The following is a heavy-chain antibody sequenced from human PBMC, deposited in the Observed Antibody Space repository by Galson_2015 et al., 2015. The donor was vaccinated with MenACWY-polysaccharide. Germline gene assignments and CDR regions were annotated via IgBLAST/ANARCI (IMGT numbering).Heavy chain of an antibody. D-gene: IGHD6-13*01. CDR2: IKPNSGDT. J-gene: IGHJ4*02. Sequence: SVKVSCKASGYTFTGYNIHWVRQAPGQGLEWMGWIKPNSGDTNYAQKFQGRVTLTRDTSINTAYIELSSLRSDDTAVYYCAKSRAAAAADYWGQGTLVTVSS. CDR1: GYTFTGYN. V-gene: IGHV1-2*02. CDR3: AKSRAAAAADY.